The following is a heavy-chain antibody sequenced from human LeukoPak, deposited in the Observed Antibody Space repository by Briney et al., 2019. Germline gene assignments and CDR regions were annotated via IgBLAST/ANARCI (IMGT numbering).Heavy chain of an antibody. D-gene: IGHD3-10*01. V-gene: IGHV1-18*01. CDR3: ARMAWFGELLLFDY. CDR2: ISAYNGNT. CDR1: GYTFTSYG. J-gene: IGHJ4*02. Sequence: GASVKVSCKASGYTFTSYGISWVRPAPGQGLEWMGWISAYNGNTNYAQKLQGRVTMTTDTSTSTAYMELRSLRSDDTAVYYCARMAWFGELLLFDYWGQGTLVTVSS.